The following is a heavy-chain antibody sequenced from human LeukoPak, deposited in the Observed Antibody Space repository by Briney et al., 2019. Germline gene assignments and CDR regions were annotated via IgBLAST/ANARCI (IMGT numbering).Heavy chain of an antibody. CDR2: ISAYNGNT. Sequence: GASVKVSCKASGYTFTSYGISWVRQAPGQGLEWMGWISAYNGNTNYAQKLQGRVTMTTDTSTSAAYMELRSLRSDDTAVYYCARISGRWPAPRPDYWGQGTLVTVTS. CDR3: ARISGRWPAPRPDY. V-gene: IGHV1-18*01. J-gene: IGHJ4*02. D-gene: IGHD6-25*01. CDR1: GYTFTSYG.